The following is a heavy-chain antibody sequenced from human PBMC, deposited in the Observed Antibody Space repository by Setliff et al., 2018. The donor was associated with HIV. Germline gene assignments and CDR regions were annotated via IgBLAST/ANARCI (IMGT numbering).Heavy chain of an antibody. D-gene: IGHD3-3*01. CDR2: IHYSRGS. CDR1: GFTFSDCS. V-gene: IGHV4-34*01. Sequence: PSETLRLSCAASGFTFSDCSMNWLRQPPGKGLEWIGNIHYSRGSSYNASLKSRVTISLDTSKKQVSLKLSSVTAADTAVYYCARHANYDFWSGYWGYYFDYWGQGTLVTVSS. J-gene: IGHJ4*02. CDR3: ARHANYDFWSGYWGYYFDY.